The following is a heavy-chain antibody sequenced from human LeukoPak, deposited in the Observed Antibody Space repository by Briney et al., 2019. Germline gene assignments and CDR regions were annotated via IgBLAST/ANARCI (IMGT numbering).Heavy chain of an antibody. CDR2: ISSSSSYI. Sequence: GGSLRLSCAASGFTFSSYSKNWVRQAPGKGLEWVSSISSSSSYIYYADSVKGRFTISRDNAKNSLYPQMNSLRAEDTAVYYCARVDTATFDYWGQGTLVTVSS. CDR3: ARVDTATFDY. CDR1: GFTFSSYS. D-gene: IGHD5-18*01. V-gene: IGHV3-21*01. J-gene: IGHJ4*02.